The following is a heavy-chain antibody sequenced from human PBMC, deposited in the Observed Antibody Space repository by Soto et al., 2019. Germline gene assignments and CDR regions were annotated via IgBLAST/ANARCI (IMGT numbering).Heavy chain of an antibody. CDR2: INSRGGST. CDR1: GFTFSSYA. Sequence: GGSLRLSCAASGFTFSSYAMSWVRQAPGKGLEWVSAINSRGGSTYYADSVKGRFTISRDSSKNTLYLQMNSLRAEDTAVYYCAKDRSSTSCYAIDYRGQGTLVTVSS. J-gene: IGHJ4*02. V-gene: IGHV3-23*01. CDR3: AKDRSSTSCYAIDY. D-gene: IGHD2-2*01.